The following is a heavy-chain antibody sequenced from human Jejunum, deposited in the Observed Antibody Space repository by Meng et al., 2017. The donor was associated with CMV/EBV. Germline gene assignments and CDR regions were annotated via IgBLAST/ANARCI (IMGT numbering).Heavy chain of an antibody. CDR1: GGSISSYY. J-gene: IGHJ4*02. Sequence: VSGGSISSYYWSWIRQPPGKGLEWLGYIHYSESTKYNPSLESRVTMSLDRSRNQFSLRLSSVTAADTAVYFCVRGVSPTEWPLEKWGQGTLVTVSS. CDR3: VRGVSPTEWPLEK. CDR2: IHYSEST. V-gene: IGHV4-59*01. D-gene: IGHD3-3*01.